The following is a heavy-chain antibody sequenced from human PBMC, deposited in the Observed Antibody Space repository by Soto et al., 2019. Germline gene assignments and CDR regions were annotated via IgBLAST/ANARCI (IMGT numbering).Heavy chain of an antibody. CDR3: ATDPSLDY. CDR1: EFTVSNNY. Sequence: EVQLVETGGGLIEPGGSLRLSCAASEFTVSNNYMSWVRQATGKGLEWVLLIYSGGSTLYADSVKGRFTISRDTSKNTLLLHMNSLRAEDTAVYCCATDPSLDYWGQGTLVTVSS. J-gene: IGHJ4*02. V-gene: IGHV3-53*02. CDR2: IYSGGST.